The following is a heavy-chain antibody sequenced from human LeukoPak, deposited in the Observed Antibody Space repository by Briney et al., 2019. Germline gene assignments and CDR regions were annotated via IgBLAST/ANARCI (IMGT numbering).Heavy chain of an antibody. CDR1: GFTFNSYA. Sequence: GGSLRLSCAASGFTFNSYAMSWVRQAPEKGLEWVSGISGSGGYTYYADSVKGRFTISRDNSKNTLYLQMNSLRAEDTAVYYCAKDGAYCGGDCLPYYFDYWGQGTLVTVSS. CDR3: AKDGAYCGGDCLPYYFDY. CDR2: ISGSGGYT. V-gene: IGHV3-23*01. J-gene: IGHJ4*02. D-gene: IGHD2-21*02.